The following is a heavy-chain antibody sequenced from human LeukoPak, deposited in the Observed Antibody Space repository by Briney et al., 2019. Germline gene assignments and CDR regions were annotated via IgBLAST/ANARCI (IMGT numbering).Heavy chain of an antibody. CDR1: GGSFSGYY. Sequence: SETLSLTCAVYGGSFSGYYWSWIRQPPGKGLEWIGEINHSGSTNYNPSLKSRVTISVDTSKNQFSLKPSSVTAADTAVYYCARKVYAASLDYWGQGTLVTVSS. CDR2: INHSGST. J-gene: IGHJ4*02. CDR3: ARKVYAASLDY. V-gene: IGHV4-34*01. D-gene: IGHD2-8*01.